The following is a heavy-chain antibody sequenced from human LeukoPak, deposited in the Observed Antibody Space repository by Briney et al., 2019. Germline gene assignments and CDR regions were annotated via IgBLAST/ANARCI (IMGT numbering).Heavy chain of an antibody. J-gene: IGHJ6*02. D-gene: IGHD2-15*01. CDR3: ARDHGYCSGGSCYNYYYGMDV. CDR2: INPNSGDT. V-gene: IGHV1-2*02. Sequence: ASVKVSCKASGYAFTDYYMQWVRQAPGQGLEWMGWINPNSGDTYYAQEFQGRVTMTRDTSISTAYMELRRLRSDDTAVYFCARDHGYCSGGSCYNYYYGMDVWGQGTTVTVSS. CDR1: GYAFTDYY.